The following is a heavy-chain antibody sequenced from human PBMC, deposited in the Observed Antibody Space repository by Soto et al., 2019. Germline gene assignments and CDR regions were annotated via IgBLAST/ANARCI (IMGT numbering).Heavy chain of an antibody. J-gene: IGHJ6*02. CDR3: ARMIIAARPQVGSSYYGMDV. V-gene: IGHV1-3*01. Sequence: ASVKVSCKASGYTFASYAMHWERQAPGQRLEWMGWINAGNGNTYYSQKFQGRVTITRDTSASTAYMELSSLRSEDTAVYYCARMIIAARPQVGSSYYGMDVWGQGTTVTVSS. D-gene: IGHD6-6*01. CDR1: GYTFASYA. CDR2: INAGNGNT.